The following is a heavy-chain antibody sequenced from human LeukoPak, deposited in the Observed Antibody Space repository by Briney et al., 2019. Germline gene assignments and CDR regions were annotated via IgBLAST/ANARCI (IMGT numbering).Heavy chain of an antibody. Sequence: GESLKISCKGSGYSITSYWIGWVRQMPGKGLEWMGIISPGNSDTRYSPSFQGQVSISADKSISTAYLQWSSLKASDTAMYYCARRPPTSSSWYPGAFDIWGQGTMVTVSS. D-gene: IGHD6-13*01. J-gene: IGHJ3*02. CDR3: ARRPPTSSSWYPGAFDI. CDR1: GYSITSYW. V-gene: IGHV5-51*01. CDR2: ISPGNSDT.